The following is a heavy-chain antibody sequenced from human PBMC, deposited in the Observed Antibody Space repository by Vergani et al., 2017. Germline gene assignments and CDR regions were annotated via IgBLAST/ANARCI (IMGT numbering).Heavy chain of an antibody. V-gene: IGHV3-30-3*01. CDR1: GFTFSSYA. CDR3: ATLPVAIGFDY. J-gene: IGHJ4*02. D-gene: IGHD2-2*01. Sequence: QVQLVESGGGVVQPGRSLRLSCAASGFTFSSYAMHWVRQAPGKGLEWVAVISYDGSNKYYADSVKGRFTISRDNSKNTLYLQMNSLRAGDTAVYYCATLPVAIGFDYWGQGTLVTVSS. CDR2: ISYDGSNK.